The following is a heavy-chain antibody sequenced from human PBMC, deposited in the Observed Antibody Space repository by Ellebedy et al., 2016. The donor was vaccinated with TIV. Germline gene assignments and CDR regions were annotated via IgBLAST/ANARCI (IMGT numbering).Heavy chain of an antibody. V-gene: IGHV6-1*01. CDR3: AREIRAYDS. J-gene: IGHJ4*02. Sequence: MPSETLSLTCAISGDSASSKRAAWTWLRQSPWRGLECLGRTYYRSKWYNEYAVSVESRITINSDTSKNQFSLQLSYVTPEDTAIYYCAREIRAYDSWGQGTLVTVSS. CDR2: TYYRSKWYN. CDR1: GDSASSKRAA.